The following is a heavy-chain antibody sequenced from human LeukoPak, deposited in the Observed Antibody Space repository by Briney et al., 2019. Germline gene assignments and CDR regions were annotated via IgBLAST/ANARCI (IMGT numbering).Heavy chain of an antibody. V-gene: IGHV6-1*01. CDR2: TYYRSKWYN. Sequence: SQTLSLTCAISGDSVSSNSAAWNWIRQSPSRGLEWLGRTYYRSKWYNDYAVSVKSRITINPDTSKNQFSLQLNSVTPEDTAVYYCARVWSAAVGFISPAFYGMDVWGKGTTVTVSS. D-gene: IGHD6-13*01. J-gene: IGHJ6*04. CDR1: GDSVSSNSAA. CDR3: ARVWSAAVGFISPAFYGMDV.